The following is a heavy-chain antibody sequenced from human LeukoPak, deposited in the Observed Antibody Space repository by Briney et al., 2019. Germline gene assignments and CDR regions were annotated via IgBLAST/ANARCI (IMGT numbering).Heavy chain of an antibody. V-gene: IGHV4-4*02. CDR3: ARHRRYYPFDY. J-gene: IGHJ4*02. CDR1: GGSISSSNW. D-gene: IGHD1-26*01. CDR2: ISHSGST. Sequence: SGTLSLTCAVSGGSISSSNWWSWVRQPPGKGLEWIGEISHSGSTNYKPSLKSRVTILVDKSKKQFSLKLSSVTAADTAVYYCARHRRYYPFDYWGQGTLVTVSS.